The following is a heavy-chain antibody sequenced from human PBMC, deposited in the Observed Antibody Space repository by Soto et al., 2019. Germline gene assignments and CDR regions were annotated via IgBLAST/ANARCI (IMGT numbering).Heavy chain of an antibody. D-gene: IGHD1-26*01. J-gene: IGHJ4*02. CDR3: ARGHEWELQRWFDY. V-gene: IGHV1-2*04. CDR1: GYTFTGYY. CDR2: INPNSGGT. Sequence: QVQLVQSGAEVKKPGASVKVSCKASGYTFTGYYMHWVRQAPGQGLEWMGWINPNSGGTNYAQKFQGWVTMSRDTSTSTAYMELSSLTSDDTAVYYCARGHEWELQRWFDYWGQGTLVTVSS.